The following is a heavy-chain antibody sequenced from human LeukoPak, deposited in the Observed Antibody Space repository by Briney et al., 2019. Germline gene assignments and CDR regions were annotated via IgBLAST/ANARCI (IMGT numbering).Heavy chain of an antibody. V-gene: IGHV3-7*03. Sequence: GGFLRLSCAASGFTFSSYWMSWVRQAPGKGLEWVASIKQDGSEKYYVDSVKGRFTISRDNAKSSLYLQMNSLRAEDTAVYYCAKDWNTVTTYDFDYWGQGTLVTVSS. CDR3: AKDWNTVTTYDFDY. J-gene: IGHJ4*02. CDR2: IKQDGSEK. D-gene: IGHD4-17*01. CDR1: GFTFSSYW.